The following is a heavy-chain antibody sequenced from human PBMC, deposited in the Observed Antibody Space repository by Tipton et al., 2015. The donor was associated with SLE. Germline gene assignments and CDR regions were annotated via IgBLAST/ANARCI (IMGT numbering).Heavy chain of an antibody. D-gene: IGHD6-6*01. CDR1: GGSFSGYY. J-gene: IGHJ4*02. V-gene: IGHV4-34*01. CDR3: ARGGGIAARGGLDY. Sequence: TLSLTCAVYGGSFSGYYWSWIRQPPGKGLEWIGEINHSGSTNYNPSLKSRVTISVDTSKNQFSLKLSSVTAADTAVYYCARGGGIAARGGLDYWGQGTLVTVSS. CDR2: INHSGST.